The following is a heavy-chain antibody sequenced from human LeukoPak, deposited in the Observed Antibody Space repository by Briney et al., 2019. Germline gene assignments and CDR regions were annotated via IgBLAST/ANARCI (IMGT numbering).Heavy chain of an antibody. CDR1: GFTFSSYA. D-gene: IGHD3-9*01. V-gene: IGHV3-21*01. CDR2: ISSSSSYI. J-gene: IGHJ4*02. Sequence: GGSLRLSCAASGFTFSSYAMSWVRQAPGKGLEWVSSISSSSSYIYYADSVKGRFTISRDNAKNSLYLQMNSLRAEDTAVYYCARDLTYYDILTGYYTSHYFDYWGQGTLVTVSS. CDR3: ARDLTYYDILTGYYTSHYFDY.